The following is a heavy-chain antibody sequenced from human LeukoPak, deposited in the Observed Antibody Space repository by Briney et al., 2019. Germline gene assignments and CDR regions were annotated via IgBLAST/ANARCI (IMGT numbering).Heavy chain of an antibody. CDR3: ARGRGGHYDYVWQNYRPPYFDY. J-gene: IGHJ4*02. Sequence: GASVKVSCKASGYTFTSYYMHWVRQAPGQGLEWMGRINPNSGGTNYAQKFQGRVTMTRDTSISTAYMELSRLRSDDTAVYYCARGRGGHYDYVWQNYRPPYFDYWGQGTLVTVSS. V-gene: IGHV1-2*06. CDR1: GYTFTSYY. CDR2: INPNSGGT. D-gene: IGHD3-16*02.